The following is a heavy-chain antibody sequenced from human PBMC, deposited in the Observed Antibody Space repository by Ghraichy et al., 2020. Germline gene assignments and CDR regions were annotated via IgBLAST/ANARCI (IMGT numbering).Heavy chain of an antibody. Sequence: GESLNISCKGSGYSFTSNWIGWVRQMPGKGLEWMGIIYPGDSDTRYSPSFQGQVTISADKSISTAYLQWSSLKASDTAMYYCAKGGAEITSALNFDHWGQGTLVTVSS. CDR1: GYSFTSNW. CDR3: AKGGAEITSALNFDH. J-gene: IGHJ4*02. D-gene: IGHD3-16*01. V-gene: IGHV5-51*01. CDR2: IYPGDSDT.